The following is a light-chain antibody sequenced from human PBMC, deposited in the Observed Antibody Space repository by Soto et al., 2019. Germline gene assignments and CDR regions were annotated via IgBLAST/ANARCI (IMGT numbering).Light chain of an antibody. Sequence: DIHVTQSPSSLPVSLGDRVTITCRASENIKNYLTWYQQKPGKAPKLLIYGASTLKTGVPSRFSGSGSGTDFTFTIGGLQPDDFATYYCAQIYTAQWTFGQGTRVDLK. J-gene: IGKJ1*01. V-gene: IGKV1-39*01. CDR3: AQIYTAQWT. CDR1: ENIKNY. CDR2: GAS.